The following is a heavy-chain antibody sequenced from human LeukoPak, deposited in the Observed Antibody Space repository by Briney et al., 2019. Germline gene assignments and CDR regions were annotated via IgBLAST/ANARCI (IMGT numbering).Heavy chain of an antibody. V-gene: IGHV1-46*02. CDR3: ARADWNLGDDAFDI. J-gene: IGHJ3*02. CDR2: INPSGGST. CDR1: GYTFNNYG. D-gene: IGHD1-7*01. Sequence: EASVKVSCKASGYTFNNYGITWVRQAPGQGLEWMRIINPSGGSTSYAQKFQGRVTMTRDMSTSTVYMELSSLRSEDTAVYYCARADWNLGDDAFDIWGQGTMVTVSS.